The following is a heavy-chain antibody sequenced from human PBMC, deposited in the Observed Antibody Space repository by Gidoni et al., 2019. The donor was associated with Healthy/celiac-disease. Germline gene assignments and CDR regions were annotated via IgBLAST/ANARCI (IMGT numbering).Heavy chain of an antibody. CDR3: ARVSEEYQLPRDDAFDI. Sequence: QLQLQESGPGLVKPSETLSLTCTVSGGSISSSSYYWGWIRQPPGKGLEWIGSIYYSGSTYYNPSLKSRVTISVDTFKNQFSLKLSSVTAADTAVYYCARVSEEYQLPRDDAFDIWGQGTMVTVSS. D-gene: IGHD2-2*01. V-gene: IGHV4-39*07. CDR1: GGSISSSSYY. J-gene: IGHJ3*02. CDR2: IYYSGST.